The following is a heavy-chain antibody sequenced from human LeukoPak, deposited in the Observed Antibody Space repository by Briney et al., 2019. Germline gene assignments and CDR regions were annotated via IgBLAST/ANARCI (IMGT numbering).Heavy chain of an antibody. CDR1: GFNFSNYW. D-gene: IGHD5-18*01. CDR2: IKEDGSEQ. V-gene: IGHV3-7*03. Sequence: GGSLRLSCAVSGFNFSNYWMTWVRQAPGKGLEWVANIKEDGSEQYYVDSVKGRFTISRDNAKNSLYLQMNSLRAEDTALYHCAREDGYGLTYNWFDPWGQGTLVTVSS. CDR3: AREDGYGLTYNWFDP. J-gene: IGHJ5*02.